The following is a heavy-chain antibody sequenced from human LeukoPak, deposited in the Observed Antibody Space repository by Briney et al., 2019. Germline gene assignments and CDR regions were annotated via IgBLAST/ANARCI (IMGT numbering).Heavy chain of an antibody. Sequence: WASVTVSCKASGYTFTSYGISWVRQAPGQGLEWMGWISAYNGNTNYAQKLQGRVTMTTDTSTSTAYMELRSLRSEDAAVYYCARDSGSGSNDYWGQGTLVTVSS. CDR1: GYTFTSYG. J-gene: IGHJ4*02. CDR3: ARDSGSGSNDY. CDR2: ISAYNGNT. D-gene: IGHD1-26*01. V-gene: IGHV1-18*01.